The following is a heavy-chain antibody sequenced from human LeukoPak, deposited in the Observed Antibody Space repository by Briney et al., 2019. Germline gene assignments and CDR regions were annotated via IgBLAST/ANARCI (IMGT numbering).Heavy chain of an antibody. CDR1: GFTFSSYA. J-gene: IGHJ4*02. D-gene: IGHD6-13*01. Sequence: GGSLRLTCAASGFTFSSYAMSWVRQAPGKGLEWVSAISGSGGSTYYADSVEGRFTISRDNSKNTLYLQMNSLRAEDTAVYYCAKPHSSSWYHDFDYWGQGTLVTVSS. CDR3: AKPHSSSWYHDFDY. V-gene: IGHV3-23*01. CDR2: ISGSGGST.